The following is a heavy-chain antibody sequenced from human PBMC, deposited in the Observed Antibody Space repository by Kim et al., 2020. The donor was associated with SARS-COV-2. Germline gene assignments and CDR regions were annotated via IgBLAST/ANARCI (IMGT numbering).Heavy chain of an antibody. D-gene: IGHD6-19*01. V-gene: IGHV3-7*01. CDR2: IKQDGSEK. CDR3: ARDAAVTGTDGLDV. J-gene: IGHJ3*01. Sequence: GGSLRLSCAAPGFTLRRYWMTWVRQAPGKGLEWVANIKQDGSEKNYVDSVKGRFTISRDNAMNSLFLQMNSLRAEDTGVYYCARDAAVTGTDGLDVWGQGTLVTVSS. CDR1: GFTLRRYW.